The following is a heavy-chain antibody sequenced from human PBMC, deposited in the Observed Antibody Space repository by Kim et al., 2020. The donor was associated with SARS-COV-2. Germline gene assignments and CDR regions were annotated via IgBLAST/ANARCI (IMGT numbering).Heavy chain of an antibody. J-gene: IGHJ1*01. D-gene: IGHD3-22*01. CDR1: GFSLSTSGVG. V-gene: IGHV2-5*02. Sequence: SGPTLVNPTQTLTLTCTFSGFSLSTSGVGVGWIRQPPGKALEWLALIYWDDDKRYSPSLKSRLTITKDTSKNQVVLTMTNMDPVDTATYYCAHLFPSGYYSGAEYFQHWGQGTLVTVSS. CDR3: AHLFPSGYYSGAEYFQH. CDR2: IYWDDDK.